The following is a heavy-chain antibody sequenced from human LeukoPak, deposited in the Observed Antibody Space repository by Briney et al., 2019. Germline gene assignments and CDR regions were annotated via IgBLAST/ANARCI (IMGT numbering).Heavy chain of an antibody. V-gene: IGHV3-53*01. CDR3: ARNIAADAPG. Sequence: GGSLRLSCAASGFTVSSNYMSWVRQAPGKGLEWVSVIYSGGSTYYADSVKGRFTISRDNAKNSLYLQMNSLRAEDTAVYYCARNIAADAPGWGQGTLVTVSS. CDR1: GFTVSSNY. D-gene: IGHD6-13*01. CDR2: IYSGGST. J-gene: IGHJ4*02.